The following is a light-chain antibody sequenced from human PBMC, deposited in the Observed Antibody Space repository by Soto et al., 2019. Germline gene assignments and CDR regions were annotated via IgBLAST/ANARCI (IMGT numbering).Light chain of an antibody. V-gene: IGKV1-13*02. CDR1: QGISSY. Sequence: AIQLTQSPSALSASVGGRVTITCRASQGISSYLAWYQQKPGTAVKVLIYDASTLGSGVPSRFSGSGSGTEFTLTISSLQPEDSPTYHCKQYHSFPCTFGQGTKVEIX. CDR2: DAS. J-gene: IGKJ2*02. CDR3: KQYHSFPCT.